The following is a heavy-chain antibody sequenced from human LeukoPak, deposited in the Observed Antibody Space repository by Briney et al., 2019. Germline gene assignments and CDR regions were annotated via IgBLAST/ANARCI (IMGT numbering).Heavy chain of an antibody. CDR2: ISYDGSNK. J-gene: IGHJ4*02. V-gene: IGHV3-30*18. D-gene: IGHD3-10*01. Sequence: GSLRLSCAASGFTFSSYGMHWVRQAPGKGLEWVAVISYDGSNKYYADSVKGRFTISRDNSKNTLYLQMNSLRAEDTAVYYCAKDSAHYYGSGRLDYWGQGTLVTVSS. CDR3: AKDSAHYYGSGRLDY. CDR1: GFTFSSYG.